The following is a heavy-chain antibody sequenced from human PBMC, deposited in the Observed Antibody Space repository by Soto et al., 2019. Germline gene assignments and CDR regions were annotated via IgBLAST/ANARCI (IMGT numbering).Heavy chain of an antibody. CDR2: IWYDGSNK. V-gene: IGHV3-33*01. CDR1: GFTFSSYG. J-gene: IGHJ4*02. D-gene: IGHD4-17*01. CDR3: AREEFRNSTVTFFDY. Sequence: GGSLRLSCAASGFTFSSYGMHWVRQAPGKGLEWVAVIWYDGSNKYYADSVKGRFTISRDNSKNTLYLQMNSLRAEDTAVYYCAREEFRNSTVTFFDYWGQGTLVTVSS.